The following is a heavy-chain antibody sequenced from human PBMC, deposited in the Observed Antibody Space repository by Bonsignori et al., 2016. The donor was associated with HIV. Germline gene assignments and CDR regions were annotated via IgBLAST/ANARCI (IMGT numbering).Heavy chain of an antibody. V-gene: IGHV3-23*01. Sequence: WIRQPPGKGLEWVSAISGSGGSTYYADSVKGRFTISRDNSKNTLYLQMNSLRAEDTAVYYCAKDRAVVPAASYYMDVWGKGTTVTVSS. CDR2: ISGSGGST. J-gene: IGHJ6*03. CDR3: AKDRAVVPAASYYMDV. D-gene: IGHD2-2*01.